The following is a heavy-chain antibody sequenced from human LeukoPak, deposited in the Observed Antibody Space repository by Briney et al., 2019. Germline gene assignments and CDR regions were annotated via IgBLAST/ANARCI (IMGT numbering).Heavy chain of an antibody. CDR1: GGSIISYY. Sequence: SETLSLTCTVSGGSIISYYWSWIRQTPGKGLEWIAYIHSSGSTNYNPSLKSRVTISVDTSQNHFSLKVTSMTAADTGVYYCTRSLPGAVGAADFWGQATLVTVSS. D-gene: IGHD6-13*01. J-gene: IGHJ4*02. CDR3: TRSLPGAVGAADF. V-gene: IGHV4-59*01. CDR2: IHSSGST.